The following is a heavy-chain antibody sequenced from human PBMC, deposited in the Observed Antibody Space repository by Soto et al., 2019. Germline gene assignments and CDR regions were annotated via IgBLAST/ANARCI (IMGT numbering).Heavy chain of an antibody. CDR1: GGSISTSHSY. CDR3: ARQPTTGDTDLWFDP. CDR2: IFYSGST. J-gene: IGHJ5*02. Sequence: QPQLLESGPGLVKASETLSLTCNVSGGSISTSHSYWAWIRQPPGKGLEWLANIFYSGSTYYNPSLASRVTVAVDTSKNEFSLKLRSVTAADTAVYYCARQPTTGDTDLWFDPWGQGTLVTVSS. V-gene: IGHV4-39*01. D-gene: IGHD2-21*01.